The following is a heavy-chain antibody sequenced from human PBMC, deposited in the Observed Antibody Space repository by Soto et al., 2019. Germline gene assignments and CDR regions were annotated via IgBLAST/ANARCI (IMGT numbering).Heavy chain of an antibody. J-gene: IGHJ4*02. Sequence: PSETLSLTCTVSGDSISSGAYYWSWVRQPPGKGLEWIGYIYYSGSTYYNPSLESRVSISVDTSKNQFSLKLSSVTAADTAVYYCARGYGRNFDYWGQGTLVTVSS. CDR3: ARGYGRNFDY. D-gene: IGHD5-18*01. CDR1: GDSISSGAYY. V-gene: IGHV4-30-4*01. CDR2: IYYSGST.